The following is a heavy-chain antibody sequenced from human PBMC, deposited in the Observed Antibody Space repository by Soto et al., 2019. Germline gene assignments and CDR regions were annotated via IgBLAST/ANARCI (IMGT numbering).Heavy chain of an antibody. Sequence: EVQLVDSGGALVQPGESLRLSCAASGFTFSDYLMTWVRRAPGKGLEWVATIKQDGNEKYYVASVKGRFTISRDNAKNSLCLQLSALRAEDTAVYYCAIGHWLGKWGQGTLVTVSS. CDR1: GFTFSDYL. V-gene: IGHV3-7*01. CDR2: IKQDGNEK. CDR3: AIGHWLGK. D-gene: IGHD6-19*01. J-gene: IGHJ4*02.